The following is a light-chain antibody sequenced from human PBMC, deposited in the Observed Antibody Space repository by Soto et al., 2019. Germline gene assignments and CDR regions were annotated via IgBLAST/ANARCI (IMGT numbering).Light chain of an antibody. CDR1: SNDIGGYNY. Sequence: QSVLTQPASVSGSPGQSITFSCTGTSNDIGGYNYVSWYQQHPGKAPKLMIFDVSNRPSGVSYRFSGSKSGNTASLTISGLQAEDEADYYCSSYTSSITLLFGGGTQLTVL. J-gene: IGLJ2*01. V-gene: IGLV2-14*01. CDR3: SSYTSSITLL. CDR2: DVS.